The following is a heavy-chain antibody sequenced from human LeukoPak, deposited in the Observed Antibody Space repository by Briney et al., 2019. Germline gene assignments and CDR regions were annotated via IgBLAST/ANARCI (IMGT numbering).Heavy chain of an antibody. Sequence: PSETLSLTCTVSGGSMSSFYWDWLRQPAGKGVQWIGRIYTSGGTNYNPSLKSRVTMSVDTSKNQFSLKLSSVTAADTAVYYCAREWTSGDGSGYPYYFDYWGPGTLVTVSS. D-gene: IGHD3-22*01. J-gene: IGHJ4*02. V-gene: IGHV4-4*07. CDR1: GGSMSSFY. CDR3: AREWTSGDGSGYPYYFDY. CDR2: IYTSGGT.